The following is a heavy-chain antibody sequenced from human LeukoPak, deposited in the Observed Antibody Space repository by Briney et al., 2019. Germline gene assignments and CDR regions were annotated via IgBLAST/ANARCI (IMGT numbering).Heavy chain of an antibody. D-gene: IGHD6-19*01. Sequence: SGTLSLTCAVSGGSISSSNWWSWVRQPPGKGLEWIGEIYHSGSTNYNPSLKSRVTISVDKSKNQFSLKLSSVTAADTAVYYCAGSRIAVAGLFDYWGQGTLVTVSS. J-gene: IGHJ4*02. CDR2: IYHSGST. V-gene: IGHV4-4*02. CDR3: AGSRIAVAGLFDY. CDR1: GGSISSSNW.